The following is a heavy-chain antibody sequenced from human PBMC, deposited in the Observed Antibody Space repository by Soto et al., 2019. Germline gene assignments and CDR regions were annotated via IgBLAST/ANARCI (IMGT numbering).Heavy chain of an antibody. CDR2: IYDSGNT. CDR3: ANVSTKHRGFDP. J-gene: IGHJ5*02. V-gene: IGHV4-30-4*01. CDR1: GGSISSGYYY. Sequence: SETLSLTCTVSGGSISSGYYYWSWIRQPPGKGLEWIGYIYDSGNTYYNPSLKSRVTISIDTSKNQFSLNLSSVTAADTAVYSCANVSTKHRGFDPWGQGTLVTVSS.